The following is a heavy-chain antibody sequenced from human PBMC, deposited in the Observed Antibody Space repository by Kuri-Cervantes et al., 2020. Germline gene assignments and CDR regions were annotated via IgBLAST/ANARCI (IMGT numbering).Heavy chain of an antibody. V-gene: IGHV4-59*01. CDR1: GGAISSYH. J-gene: IGHJ5*02. CDR3: ARRHNIPGP. D-gene: IGHD2/OR15-2a*01. CDR2: IYYIGST. Sequence: SETLSLTCTVSGGAISSYHWSWIRLPPGKGLEWIGYIYYIGSTNYNPSLKSRVTISVDTSRNQFSLRLYSVTAADTAVYYCARRHNIPGPWGQGTLVTSPQ.